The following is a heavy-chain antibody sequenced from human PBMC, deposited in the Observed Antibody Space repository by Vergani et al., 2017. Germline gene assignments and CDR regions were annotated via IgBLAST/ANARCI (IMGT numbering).Heavy chain of an antibody. V-gene: IGHV1-3*01. J-gene: IGHJ5*01. Sequence: QVQLVQSGAEVKKPGASVKVSCKASGYTFTSYAMHWVRQAPGQRLEWMGWINAGNGNTKYSQKFQGRVTITRDTSASTAYMELSSLRSEDTAVYYCAREVEQWLDYNWFDPWGQGTTVTVSS. CDR3: AREVEQWLDYNWFDP. D-gene: IGHD6-19*01. CDR1: GYTFTSYA. CDR2: INAGNGNT.